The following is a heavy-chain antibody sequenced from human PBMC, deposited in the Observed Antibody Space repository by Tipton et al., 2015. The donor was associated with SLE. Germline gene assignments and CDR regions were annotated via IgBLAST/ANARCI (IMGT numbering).Heavy chain of an antibody. V-gene: IGHV4-39*06. CDR2: IYYTGTT. D-gene: IGHD1-7*01. J-gene: IGHJ3*02. CDR1: GGSISSSTYY. Sequence: TLSLTCTVSGGSISSSTYYWGWIRQPPGKGLEWVGSIYYTGTTYYTPSLKSRVTISVDTSKNQFALRLRSVTAADTAIYYCARWNFVTMTGGFDIWGQGTMFTVSS. CDR3: ARWNFVTMTGGFDI.